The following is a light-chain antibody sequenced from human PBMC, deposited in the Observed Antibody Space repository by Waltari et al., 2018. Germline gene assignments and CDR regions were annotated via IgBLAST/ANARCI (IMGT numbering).Light chain of an antibody. J-gene: IGLJ3*02. CDR2: DVT. Sequence: QSALTQPPSVSGSPGQSVTLSCTATSSDFGNYNRVSWYQQSPGTAPKLMIYDVTNRPSGVPHRFSGSKSGNTASLTISGLQAEDEADYYCSSPTTSITWVFGGGTKLTVL. CDR3: SSPTTSITWV. V-gene: IGLV2-18*02. CDR1: SSDFGNYNR.